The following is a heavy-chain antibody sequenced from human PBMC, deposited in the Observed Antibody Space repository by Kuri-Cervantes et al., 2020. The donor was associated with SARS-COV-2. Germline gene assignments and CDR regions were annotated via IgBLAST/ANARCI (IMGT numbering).Heavy chain of an antibody. CDR1: GGSFSDYY. V-gene: IGHV4-34*01. CDR2: IKHTGST. Sequence: SQTLSLTCAVYGGSFSDYYWNCLRQPPGKGLEWIGQIKHTGSTNYNPSLKSRVTISVDTSKNQFPLKLSSVTAADTAVYYCARHPELLARFFDYWGQGTLVTVSS. CDR3: ARHPELLARFFDY. D-gene: IGHD1-26*01. J-gene: IGHJ4*02.